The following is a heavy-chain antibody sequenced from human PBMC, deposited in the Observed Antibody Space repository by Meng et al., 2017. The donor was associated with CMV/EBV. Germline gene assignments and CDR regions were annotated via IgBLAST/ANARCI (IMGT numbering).Heavy chain of an antibody. Sequence: GESLKISCAASGFTFSSYWMSWVRQAPGKGLEWVANIKQDGSEKYYVDSVKGRFTISRENAKNSLYLQMNSLRAEDTAVYYCARLLYNWNDAGVDYWVQGTLVPSPQ. D-gene: IGHD1-20*01. CDR3: ARLLYNWNDAGVDY. CDR1: GFTFSSYW. V-gene: IGHV3-7*01. J-gene: IGHJ4*02. CDR2: IKQDGSEK.